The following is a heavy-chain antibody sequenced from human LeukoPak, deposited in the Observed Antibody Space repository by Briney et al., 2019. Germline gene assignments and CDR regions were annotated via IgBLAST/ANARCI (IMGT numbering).Heavy chain of an antibody. CDR1: GFSLSARGVG. Sequence: SGPTLVNPTQTLTLTCTFSGFSLSARGVGVGWIRQPPGEALEWLALIYWNDDKRYSPSLKSRRTIAKDTSQNQVLLTLTNMAPVDTATYYCAHNLGVVVFAAPDAFDIWGQGTMVTVSS. CDR2: IYWNDDK. CDR3: AHNLGVVVFAAPDAFDI. V-gene: IGHV2-5*01. D-gene: IGHD2-2*01. J-gene: IGHJ3*02.